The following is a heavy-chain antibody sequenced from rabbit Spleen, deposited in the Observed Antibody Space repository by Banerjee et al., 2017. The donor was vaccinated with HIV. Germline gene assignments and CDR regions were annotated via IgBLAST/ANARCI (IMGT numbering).Heavy chain of an antibody. Sequence: QSLEESGGGLVQPEGSLTLTCTASGFSFSSSYYMCWVRQAPGKGLEWIGCIYGGSSGNTYYATWAKGRFTISKTSSTTVTLQMNSLTAADTATYFCARYDNSIGDLDLWGQGTLVTVS. D-gene: IGHD2-1*01. V-gene: IGHV1S40*01. CDR1: GFSFSSSYY. J-gene: IGHJ4*01. CDR3: ARYDNSIGDLDL. CDR2: IYGGSSGNT.